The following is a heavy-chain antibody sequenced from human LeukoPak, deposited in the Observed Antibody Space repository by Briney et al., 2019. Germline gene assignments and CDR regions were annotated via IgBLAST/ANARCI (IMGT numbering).Heavy chain of an antibody. CDR3: ARTPRYDYIWGSYRYTGDSAFDI. D-gene: IGHD3-16*02. V-gene: IGHV4-34*01. Sequence: SETLSLTCAVYGGSFSDYYWSWIRQPPGKGLEWIGEINHSGSTNYNPSLKSRVTISVDTSKNQFSLKLSSVTAADTAVYYCARTPRYDYIWGSYRYTGDSAFDIWGQGTMVTVSS. CDR2: INHSGST. J-gene: IGHJ3*02. CDR1: GGSFSDYY.